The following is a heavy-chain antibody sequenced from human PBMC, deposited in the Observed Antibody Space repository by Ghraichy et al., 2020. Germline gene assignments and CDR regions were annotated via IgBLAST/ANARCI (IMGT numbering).Heavy chain of an antibody. CDR1: GGPIRSINHY. J-gene: IGHJ4*02. CDR3: ASCSSSWGRNFDY. D-gene: IGHD6-13*01. CDR2: IFESGST. V-gene: IGHV4-39*01. Sequence: SETLSLTCTVSGGPIRSINHYWGLIRQPPGKGLEWIGSIFESGSTSYNQSLKSLVTIFVDTSKNQFSLKLSSVTAADTAVYYCASCSSSWGRNFDYWGQGTLVTVSS.